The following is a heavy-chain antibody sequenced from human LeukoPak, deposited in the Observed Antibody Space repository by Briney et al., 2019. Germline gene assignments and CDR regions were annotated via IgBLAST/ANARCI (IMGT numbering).Heavy chain of an antibody. CDR2: IYHSGST. CDR1: GGSVSSDYW. D-gene: IGHD2-15*01. CDR3: AVATPGDWYFDL. V-gene: IGHV4-4*02. J-gene: IGHJ2*01. Sequence: SETLSLTCAVSGGSVSSDYWWNWVRQPPGKGLEWIGEIYHSGSTNYNPSLKSRVTFSVDKTKNQFSLNLTSVTAADTAVYYCAVATPGDWYFDLWGRGIHVTVSS.